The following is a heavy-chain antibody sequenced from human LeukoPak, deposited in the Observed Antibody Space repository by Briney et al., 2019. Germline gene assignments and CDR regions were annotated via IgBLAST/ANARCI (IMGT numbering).Heavy chain of an antibody. CDR1: GASISTYY. D-gene: IGHD1-26*01. J-gene: IGHJ6*04. CDR3: ARDIGSRI. Sequence: SETLSLTCTVSGASISTYYWSWFRQPAGTGLEWIGRIHASGSTYYNPSLKSRVSMSIDLSKNQFSLSLNSVTAADTAVFYCARDIGSRIWGRGTTVIVSS. CDR2: IHASGST. V-gene: IGHV4-4*07.